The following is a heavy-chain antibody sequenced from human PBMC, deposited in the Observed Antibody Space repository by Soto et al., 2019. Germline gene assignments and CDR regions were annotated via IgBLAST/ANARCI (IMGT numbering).Heavy chain of an antibody. CDR3: ARGRGYSYGPYYFDY. V-gene: IGHV4-31*03. CDR2: IYYSGTT. CDR1: GGSISSEGYY. J-gene: IGHJ4*02. Sequence: SXETLSLTCTVAGGSISSEGYYWSWFRQLRGKGLEWIGDIYYSGTTYHNPSLRSRLTISGDASKNQFSLKLSSVTAADTALYYCARGRGYSYGPYYFDYWGQGNLVTVSS. D-gene: IGHD5-18*01.